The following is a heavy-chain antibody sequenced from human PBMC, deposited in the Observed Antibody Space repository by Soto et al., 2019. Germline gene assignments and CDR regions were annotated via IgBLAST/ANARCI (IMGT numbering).Heavy chain of an antibody. D-gene: IGHD6-13*01. Sequence: KVSCKASGYSFTSYWISWVRQMPGKGLEWMGIIYPGDSDTRYSPSFQGQVTISADKSISTAYLQWNSLKASDTAMYYCASSSSWLHGMDVWGQVTTVTVSS. CDR3: ASSSSWLHGMDV. CDR2: IYPGDSDT. V-gene: IGHV5-51*01. J-gene: IGHJ6*02. CDR1: GYSFTSYW.